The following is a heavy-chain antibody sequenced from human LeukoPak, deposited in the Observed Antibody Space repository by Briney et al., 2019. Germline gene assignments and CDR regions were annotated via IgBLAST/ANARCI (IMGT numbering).Heavy chain of an antibody. J-gene: IGHJ4*02. V-gene: IGHV1-2*02. CDR2: INPNSGGT. Sequence: ASVKVSCKASGYTFTGYYMHWVRQAPGQGLEWMGWINPNSGGTNHAQKFQGRVTMTRDTSISTAYMELSRLRSDDTAVYYCARGGWELTFDYWGQGTLVTVSS. D-gene: IGHD1-26*01. CDR1: GYTFTGYY. CDR3: ARGGWELTFDY.